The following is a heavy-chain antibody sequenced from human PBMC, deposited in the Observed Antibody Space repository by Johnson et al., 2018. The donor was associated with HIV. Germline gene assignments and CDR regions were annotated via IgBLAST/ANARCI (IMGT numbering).Heavy chain of an antibody. D-gene: IGHD6-13*01. J-gene: IGHJ3*02. CDR3: ARGFEVAAGWGAFDI. V-gene: IGHV3-30*04. CDR2: ISYDGSNK. CDR1: GFTFRNYA. Sequence: QVQLVESGGGVVQPGRSLRLSCAASGFTFRNYAMHWVRQAPGKGLEWVAVISYDGSNKYYADSVKGRFTISRDNSKNTLSLQMNSLRAGDTAVYYCARGFEVAAGWGAFDIWGQGTMVTVSS.